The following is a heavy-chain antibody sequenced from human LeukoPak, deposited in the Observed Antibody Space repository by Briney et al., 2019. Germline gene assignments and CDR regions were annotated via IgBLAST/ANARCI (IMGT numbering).Heavy chain of an antibody. CDR1: GGSISSSSYY. CDR2: IYYSGST. D-gene: IGHD6-13*01. V-gene: IGHV4-39*01. CDR3: ARLRKGSSRWGYYYYYYMDV. J-gene: IGHJ6*03. Sequence: SETLSLTCTVSGGSISSSSYYWGWIRQPPGKGLEWMGSIYYSGSTYYNPSLKSRVTISVDTSKNQFSLKLSSVTAADTAVYYCARLRKGSSRWGYYYYYYMDVWGKGTTVTVSS.